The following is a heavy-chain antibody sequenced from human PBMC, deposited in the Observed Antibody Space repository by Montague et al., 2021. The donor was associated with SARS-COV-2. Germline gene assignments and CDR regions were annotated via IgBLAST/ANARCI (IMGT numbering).Heavy chain of an antibody. D-gene: IGHD6-13*01. CDR3: ARDPRYSLSWSFDY. V-gene: IGHV6-1*01. Sequence: CAISGDSVAVNAARCNWDEQTPERELESMGRTYYMSERNYDYAVSVKSRMTISPDTSKNQFSLQLSSVTPEDRAVYYCARDPRYSLSWSFDYWGQGTLVTVSS. J-gene: IGHJ4*02. CDR2: TYYMSERNY. CDR1: GDSVAVNAAR.